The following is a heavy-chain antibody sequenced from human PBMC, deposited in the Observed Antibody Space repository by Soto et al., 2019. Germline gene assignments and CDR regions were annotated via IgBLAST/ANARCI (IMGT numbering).Heavy chain of an antibody. CDR2: IIPIFGTA. J-gene: IGHJ6*02. CDR1: GGTFSSYA. CDR3: ASPHIFGGGELEVYYYYGMDV. D-gene: IGHD3-3*02. V-gene: IGHV1-69*12. Sequence: QVQLVQSGAEVKKPGSSVKVSCKASGGTFSSYAISWVRQAPGQGLEWMGGIIPIFGTANYAQKFQGRVTTTADESTXXAXMXXSSLRSEDTAVYYCASPHIFGGGELEVYYYYGMDVWGQGTTVTVSS.